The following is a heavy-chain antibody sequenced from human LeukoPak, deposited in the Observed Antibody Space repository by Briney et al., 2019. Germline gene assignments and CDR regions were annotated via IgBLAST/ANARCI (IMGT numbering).Heavy chain of an antibody. V-gene: IGHV3-23*01. J-gene: IGHJ4*02. CDR3: TTELDVRPNHY. D-gene: IGHD1-14*01. CDR2: ISASGGAT. Sequence: GRSLRLSCAASGFTFSNYGMSWVRQAPGKGLEWVSTISASGGATYYADSVKGRSTISRDNSKNTLYLQMNSLRAEDTALYYCTTELDVRPNHYWGQGTLVTVSS. CDR1: GFTFSNYG.